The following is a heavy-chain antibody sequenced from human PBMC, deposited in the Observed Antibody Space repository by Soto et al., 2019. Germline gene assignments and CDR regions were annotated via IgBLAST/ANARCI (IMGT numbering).Heavy chain of an antibody. CDR3: ARDYYDSSGYSNWFDP. CDR1: GYTFTSYA. D-gene: IGHD3-22*01. CDR2: INAGNGNT. Sequence: ASVKVSCKASGYTFTSYAMHWVRQAPGQRLEWMGWINAGNGNTKYSQKFQGRVTITRDTSASTAYMELSSLRSDDTAVYYCARDYYDSSGYSNWFDPWGQGTLVTVSS. V-gene: IGHV1-3*01. J-gene: IGHJ5*02.